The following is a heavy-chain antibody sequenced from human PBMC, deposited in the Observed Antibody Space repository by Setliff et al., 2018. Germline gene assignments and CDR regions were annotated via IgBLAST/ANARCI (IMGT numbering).Heavy chain of an antibody. D-gene: IGHD3-10*01. Sequence: GESLKISCVASGFSFSSYWMHWVRQVPGKGLAWVSQINPDATTTYYADSVKGRFTISRDNAKTTLYLQMNSLRVEDTAVYFCARDPRDGSSSPMADNWGQGTLVTVSS. CDR3: ARDPRDGSSSPMADN. CDR2: INPDATTT. J-gene: IGHJ4*02. V-gene: IGHV3-74*01. CDR1: GFSFSSYW.